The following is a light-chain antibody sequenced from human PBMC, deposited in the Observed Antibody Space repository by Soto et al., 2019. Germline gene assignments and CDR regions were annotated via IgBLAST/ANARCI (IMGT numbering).Light chain of an antibody. CDR3: QSYDSSLSGVV. J-gene: IGLJ2*01. CDR2: GNS. Sequence: QSVLTQPPSVSGAPGQRVTISCTGSSSNIGAGYDVHWYQQLPETAPKLLIYGNSNRPSGVPDRFSGSKSGTSASLAITGXXAEDXXXXXCQSYDSSLSGVVFGGGTKLTVL. CDR1: SSNIGAGYD. V-gene: IGLV1-40*01.